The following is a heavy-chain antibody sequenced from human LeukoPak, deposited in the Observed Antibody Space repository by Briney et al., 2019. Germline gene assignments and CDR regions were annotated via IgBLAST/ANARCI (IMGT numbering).Heavy chain of an antibody. CDR1: GFTFDDYA. CDR2: ISWNSGSI. V-gene: IGHV3-9*01. D-gene: IGHD3-10*01. CDR3: AREENYYYYMDV. J-gene: IGHJ6*03. Sequence: PGGSLRLSCAASGFTFDDYAMHWVRQAPGKGLEWVSGISWNSGSIGYADSVKGRFTISRDNAKNSLYLQMNSLRGEDTALYYCAREENYYYYMDVWGKGTTVTVSS.